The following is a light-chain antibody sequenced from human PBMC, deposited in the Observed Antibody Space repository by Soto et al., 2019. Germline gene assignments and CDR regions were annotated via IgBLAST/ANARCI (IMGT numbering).Light chain of an antibody. CDR2: ATS. Sequence: EILLTQSPGTLSLSPGEISTLSCRASQSVSVNSLAWYQQKPGQAPRLVIYATSYRATDIPGRFSASGAGTDFTLTISRLEAEDSAVYYCQQYGRPPLTFGQGTKVDIK. V-gene: IGKV3-20*01. CDR1: QSVSVNS. J-gene: IGKJ1*01. CDR3: QQYGRPPLT.